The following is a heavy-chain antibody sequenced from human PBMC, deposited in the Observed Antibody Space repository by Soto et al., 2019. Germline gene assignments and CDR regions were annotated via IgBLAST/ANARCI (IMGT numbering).Heavy chain of an antibody. CDR2: ISGSGGST. D-gene: IGHD2-15*01. CDR3: ARSGGSGGYYYYYMDV. V-gene: IGHV3-23*01. J-gene: IGHJ6*03. Sequence: LRLSCAASGFTFSSYAMSWVRQAPGKGLEWVSAISGSGGSTYYADSVKGRFTISRDNSKNTLYLQMNSLRAEDTAVYYCARSGGSGGYYYYYMDVWGKGTTVTVSS. CDR1: GFTFSSYA.